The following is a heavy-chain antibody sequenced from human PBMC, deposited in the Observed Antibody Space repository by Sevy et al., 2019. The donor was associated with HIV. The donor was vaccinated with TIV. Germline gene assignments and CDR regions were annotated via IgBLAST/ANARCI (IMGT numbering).Heavy chain of an antibody. V-gene: IGHV1-18*01. Sequence: ASVKVSCKASGYTLNNYGISWVRQAPGQGLEWIGWITAYKDNTNYAQNFQGRVTMTTDTSTSTAYKELRSLRSDDTAVYYCTRVDPYYEFGDVWGQGTTVTVSS. D-gene: IGHD3-3*01. CDR1: GYTLNNYG. CDR2: ITAYKDNT. J-gene: IGHJ6*02. CDR3: TRVDPYYEFGDV.